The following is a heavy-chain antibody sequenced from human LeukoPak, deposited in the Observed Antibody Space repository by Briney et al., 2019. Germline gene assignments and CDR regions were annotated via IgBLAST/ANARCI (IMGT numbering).Heavy chain of an antibody. J-gene: IGHJ6*02. CDR3: ARDALDTAMVAYYYYGMEV. Sequence: SVKVSCKASGGTFSSYAISWVRQAPGQGLEWMGGIIPIFGTANYAQKFQGRVTITADESTSTAYMELSSLRSEDTAVYYCARDALDTAMVAYYYYGMEVWGQGTTVTVSS. CDR1: GGTFSSYA. D-gene: IGHD5-18*01. V-gene: IGHV1-69*13. CDR2: IIPIFGTA.